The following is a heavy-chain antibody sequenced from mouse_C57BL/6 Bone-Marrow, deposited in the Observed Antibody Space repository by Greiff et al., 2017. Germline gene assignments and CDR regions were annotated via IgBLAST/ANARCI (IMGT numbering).Heavy chain of an antibody. CDR1: EYEFPSHD. Sequence: EVQLVESGGGLVQPGESLKLSCESNEYEFPSHDMSWVRKTPEKRLELVAAINSDGGSTYYPDTMERRFIISRDNTKKTLYLQMSSLRSEDTALYYCASLSTMITTAWFAYWGQGTLVTVSA. CDR2: INSDGGST. J-gene: IGHJ3*01. D-gene: IGHD2-4*01. V-gene: IGHV5-2*01. CDR3: ASLSTMITTAWFAY.